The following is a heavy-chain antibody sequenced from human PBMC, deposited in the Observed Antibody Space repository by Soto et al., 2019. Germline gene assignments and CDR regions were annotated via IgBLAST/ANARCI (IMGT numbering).Heavy chain of an antibody. V-gene: IGHV3-9*01. CDR3: AKDISLLSETPDY. CDR2: ISWNSGSR. CDR1: GFTFKDYG. Sequence: SLRLSCAASGFTFKDYGMHWVRQAPGKGLEWVAGISWNSGSRDYADSVKGRFTISRDYAKNSLYLQMNSLRTEDTALYYCAKDISLLSETPDYWGQGTQVTVSS. D-gene: IGHD3-16*02. J-gene: IGHJ4*02.